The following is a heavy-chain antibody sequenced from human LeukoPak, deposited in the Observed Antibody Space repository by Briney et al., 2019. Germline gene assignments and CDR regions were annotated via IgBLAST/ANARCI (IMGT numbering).Heavy chain of an antibody. V-gene: IGHV3-20*04. CDR1: GFTFDDYG. J-gene: IGHJ4*02. D-gene: IGHD3-3*01. CDR2: INWNGGST. CDR3: ASVSRIFGVSGGFDY. Sequence: PGGSLRLSCAASGFTFDDYGMSWVRQAPGKGLEWVSGINWNGGSTGYADSVKGRFTISRDNAKNSLYLQMNSLRAEDTALYYCASVSRIFGVSGGFDYWGQGPLVTVSS.